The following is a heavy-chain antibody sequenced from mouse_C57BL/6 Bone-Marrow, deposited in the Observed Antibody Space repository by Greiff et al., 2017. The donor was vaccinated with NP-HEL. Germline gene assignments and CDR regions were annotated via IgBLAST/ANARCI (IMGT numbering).Heavy chain of an antibody. V-gene: IGHV1-53*01. J-gene: IGHJ4*01. CDR2: INPSNGGT. CDR1: GYTFTSYW. Sequence: QVQLQQPGTELVKPGASVKLSCKASGYTFTSYWMHWVKQRPGQGLEWIGNINPSNGGTNYNEKFKSKATLTVDKSSSTAYMQLSSLTSEDSAVYYCARRSITTVGGYYAMDYWGQGTSVTVSS. CDR3: ARRSITTVGGYYAMDY. D-gene: IGHD1-1*01.